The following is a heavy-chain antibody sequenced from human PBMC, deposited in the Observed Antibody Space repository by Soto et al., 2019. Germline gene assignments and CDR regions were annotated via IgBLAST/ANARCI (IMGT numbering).Heavy chain of an antibody. Sequence: ASVKVSCKASGYTFTSYDINWVRQATGQGLEWMGWTNPNSGNTGYAQKFQGRVTMTRNTSISTAYMELSSLRSEDTAVYYCARGLKYYYGMDVWGQGTTVTVSS. CDR2: TNPNSGNT. CDR3: ARGLKYYYGMDV. V-gene: IGHV1-8*01. CDR1: GYTFTSYD. J-gene: IGHJ6*02.